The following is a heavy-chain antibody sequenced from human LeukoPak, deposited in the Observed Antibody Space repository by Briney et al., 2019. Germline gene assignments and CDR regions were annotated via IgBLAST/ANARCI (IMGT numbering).Heavy chain of an antibody. CDR2: ISYSGGIT. CDR3: AKTYSSTWSDWYFDL. CDR1: GLTFNSYA. J-gene: IGHJ2*01. V-gene: IGHV3-23*01. Sequence: PGGSLRLSCVASGLTFNSYAMSWVRQAPGKGLECVSSISYSGGITYYSDSVKGRFTISRDNYKNTLFLQMNSLRAEDTAVYYCAKTYSSTWSDWYFDLWGRGTLVSVSS. D-gene: IGHD6-13*01.